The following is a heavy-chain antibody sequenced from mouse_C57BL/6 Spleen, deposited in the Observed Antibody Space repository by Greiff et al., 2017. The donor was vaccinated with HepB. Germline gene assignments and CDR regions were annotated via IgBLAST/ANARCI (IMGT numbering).Heavy chain of an antibody. V-gene: IGHV1-18*01. D-gene: IGHD1-1*01. CDR3: ATGDYGIPFAY. CDR1: GYTFTDYN. J-gene: IGHJ3*01. CDR2: INPNNGGT. Sequence: VQLQQSGPELVKPGASVKIPCKASGYTFTDYNMDWVKQSHGKSLEWIGDINPNNGGTIYNQKFKGKATLTVDKSSSTAYMELRSLTSEDTAVYYCATGDYGIPFAYWGQGTLVTVSA.